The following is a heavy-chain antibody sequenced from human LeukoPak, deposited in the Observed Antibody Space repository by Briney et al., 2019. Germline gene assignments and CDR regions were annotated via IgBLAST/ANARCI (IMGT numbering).Heavy chain of an antibody. V-gene: IGHV3-21*05. J-gene: IGHJ3*02. Sequence: PGRSLRLSCAASGFTFSTYGMHWVRQAPGKGLEWVSYISSSTSYTNYADSVKGRFTISRDNAKNSLYLQMNSLRAEDTAVYYCARGTYAFDIWGQGTMVTVSS. D-gene: IGHD2-2*01. CDR3: ARGTYAFDI. CDR2: ISSSTSYT. CDR1: GFTFSTYG.